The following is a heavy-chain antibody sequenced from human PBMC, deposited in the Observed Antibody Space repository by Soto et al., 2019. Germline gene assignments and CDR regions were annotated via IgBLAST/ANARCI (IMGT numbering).Heavy chain of an antibody. CDR2: ISYDGSNK. V-gene: IGHV3-30*18. Sequence: QVQLVESGGGVVQPGRSLRLSCAASGFTFSSYGMHWVRQAPGKGLEWVAVISYDGSNKYYADSVKGRFTISRDNSKNTLYLQMNSLRAEDTAVYYCAKAWFSGSIGEAFDIWGQGTMVTVSS. CDR1: GFTFSSYG. J-gene: IGHJ3*02. CDR3: AKAWFSGSIGEAFDI. D-gene: IGHD3-22*01.